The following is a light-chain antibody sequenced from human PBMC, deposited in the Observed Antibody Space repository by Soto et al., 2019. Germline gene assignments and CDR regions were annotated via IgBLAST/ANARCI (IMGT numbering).Light chain of an antibody. J-gene: IGKJ4*01. CDR3: QQRSNWPPT. CDR1: QSVGSK. CDR2: SAS. V-gene: IGKV3-11*01. Sequence: EMVMTQSPATLSVSPGQRATLSCRASQSVGSKLAWYQQKPGQAPRLLIYSASTRATGIPARFSGSGSGADFTLTISNLEPEDFAVYYCQQRSNWPPTFGGGTKVDIK.